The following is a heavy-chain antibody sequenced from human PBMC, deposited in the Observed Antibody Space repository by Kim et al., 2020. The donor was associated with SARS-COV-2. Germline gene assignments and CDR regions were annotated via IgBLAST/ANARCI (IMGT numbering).Heavy chain of an antibody. D-gene: IGHD2-2*01. V-gene: IGHV5-51*01. CDR3: ARQVVPAGEVDY. Sequence: SYSPSFQGPVAISADKSISTADLQWTSLRASDTAMYYCARQVVPAGEVDYWGQGTLVTVSS. J-gene: IGHJ4*02.